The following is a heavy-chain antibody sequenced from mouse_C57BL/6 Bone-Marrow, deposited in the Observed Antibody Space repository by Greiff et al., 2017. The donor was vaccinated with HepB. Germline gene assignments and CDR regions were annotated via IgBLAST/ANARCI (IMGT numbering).Heavy chain of an antibody. CDR3: ARFRGRDGYPWFAY. Sequence: QVQLQQPGAELVRPGSSVKLSCKASGYTFTSYWMHWVKQRPIQGLEWIGNIDPSDSETHYNQKFKDKATLTVDKSSSTAYMQLSSLTSEDSAVYYCARFRGRDGYPWFAYWGQGTLVTVSA. CDR2: IDPSDSET. D-gene: IGHD2-3*01. V-gene: IGHV1-52*01. CDR1: GYTFTSYW. J-gene: IGHJ3*01.